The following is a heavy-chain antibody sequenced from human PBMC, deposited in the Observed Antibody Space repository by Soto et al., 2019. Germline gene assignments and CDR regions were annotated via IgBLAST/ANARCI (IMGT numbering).Heavy chain of an antibody. J-gene: IGHJ3*02. D-gene: IGHD5-12*01. CDR3: APDGPSNSGNLYAFDI. CDR2: VTPYKADT. CDR1: GYTLTNYG. Sequence: HAQLVQSGAEVKKSGASVRVSCKASGYTLTNYGVTWVRQAPGQGLEWLGRVTPYKADTNSAQNLPGRVQMATDTSTNKAYLELRSLRSDDTAVYFCAPDGPSNSGNLYAFDIWGQGTMVTVSA. V-gene: IGHV1-18*04.